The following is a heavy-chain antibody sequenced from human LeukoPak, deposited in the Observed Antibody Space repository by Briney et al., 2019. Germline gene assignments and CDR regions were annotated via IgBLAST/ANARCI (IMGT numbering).Heavy chain of an antibody. CDR3: AKDANWNHGGGYMDV. J-gene: IGHJ6*03. CDR2: MSGSGGST. V-gene: IGHV3-23*01. CDR1: GVTFSRYA. D-gene: IGHD1-1*01. Sequence: AGGSLRLSCAVSGVTFSRYAMSWGRQAQGKGWGWVSDMSGSGGSTYYADSVKGRFTIPRDNPQNALYMQMNSLRAEDTAVYYCAKDANWNHGGGYMDVWGKGTTVTVSS.